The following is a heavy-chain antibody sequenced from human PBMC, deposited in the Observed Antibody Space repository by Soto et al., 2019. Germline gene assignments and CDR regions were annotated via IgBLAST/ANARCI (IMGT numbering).Heavy chain of an antibody. V-gene: IGHV5-51*01. CDR3: ARQERITMVRGEITMGYWFDP. J-gene: IGHJ5*02. CDR1: GYSFTSYW. Sequence: EVQLVQSGAEVKKPGESLKISCKGSGYSFTSYWIGWVRQMPGKGLEWMGIIYPGDSDTRYSPSFQGQVTISADKSISTAYLQWSSLKASDTAMYYCARQERITMVRGEITMGYWFDPWGQGTLVTVSS. D-gene: IGHD3-10*01. CDR2: IYPGDSDT.